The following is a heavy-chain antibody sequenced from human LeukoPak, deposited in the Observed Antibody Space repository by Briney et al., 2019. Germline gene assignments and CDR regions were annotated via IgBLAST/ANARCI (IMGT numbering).Heavy chain of an antibody. CDR1: GFTFSSYS. CDR3: ARDLIPPPFDY. V-gene: IGHV3-21*01. CDR2: ISSSSSYI. D-gene: IGHD2-2*02. J-gene: IGHJ4*02. Sequence: GSLKLSCAASGFTFSSYSMNWVRQAPGKGLEWVSSISSSSSYIYYADSVKGRFTISRDNAKNSLYLQMNSLRAEDTAVYYCARDLIPPPFDYWGQGTLVTVSS.